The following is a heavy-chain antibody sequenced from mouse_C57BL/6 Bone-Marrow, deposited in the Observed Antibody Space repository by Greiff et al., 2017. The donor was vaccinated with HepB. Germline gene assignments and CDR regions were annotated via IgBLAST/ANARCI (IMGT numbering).Heavy chain of an antibody. Sequence: VQLQQPGAELVRPGSSVKLSCKASGYTFTSYWMDWVKQRPGQGLEWIGHIYPSDSETHYNQKFKDKATLTVDKSSSTAYMQLSSLTSEDSAVYYCARGWLLVAYWGQGTLVTVSA. CDR2: IYPSDSET. CDR1: GYTFTSYW. V-gene: IGHV1-61*01. J-gene: IGHJ3*01. CDR3: ARGWLLVAY. D-gene: IGHD2-3*01.